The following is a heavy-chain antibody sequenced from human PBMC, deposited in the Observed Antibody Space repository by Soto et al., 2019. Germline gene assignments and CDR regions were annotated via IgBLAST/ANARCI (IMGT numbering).Heavy chain of an antibody. CDR2: IYYSGST. Sequence: PSETLSLTCTVSGGSISSSSYYWGWIRQPPGKGLEWIGSIYYSGSTYYNPSLKSRVTISVDTSKNQFSLKLSAVTAADTAVYYCATHSNSSWYFDYWGQGTLVTVSS. CDR3: ATHSNSSWYFDY. J-gene: IGHJ4*02. D-gene: IGHD6-13*01. CDR1: GGSISSSSYY. V-gene: IGHV4-39*01.